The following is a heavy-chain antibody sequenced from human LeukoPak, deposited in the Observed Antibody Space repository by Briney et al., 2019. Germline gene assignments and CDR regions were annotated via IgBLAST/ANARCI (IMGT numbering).Heavy chain of an antibody. V-gene: IGHV1-69*05. J-gene: IGHJ5*02. CDR2: IIPIFGTA. Sequence: ASVKVSCKASGGTFSSYAISWARQAPGQGLEWMGGIIPIFGTANYAQKFQGRVTITTDESTSTAYMELSSLRSEDTAVYYCARNPPEVVPAATRYWFDPWGQGTLVTVSS. D-gene: IGHD2-2*01. CDR1: GGTFSSYA. CDR3: ARNPPEVVPAATRYWFDP.